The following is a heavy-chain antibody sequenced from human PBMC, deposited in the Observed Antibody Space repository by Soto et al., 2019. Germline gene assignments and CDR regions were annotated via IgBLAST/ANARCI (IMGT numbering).Heavy chain of an antibody. CDR3: AKLGAMVYYYYSGMDV. CDR2: INHSGST. V-gene: IGHV4-34*01. J-gene: IGHJ6*02. Sequence: ASETLSLTCAVYGGSFSGYYWSWIRQPPGKGLEWIGEINHSGSTNYNPSLKSRVTISVDTSKNQFSLKLSSVTAADTAVYYCAKLGAMVYYYYSGMDVWGQGTTVTVSS. D-gene: IGHD5-18*01. CDR1: GGSFSGYY.